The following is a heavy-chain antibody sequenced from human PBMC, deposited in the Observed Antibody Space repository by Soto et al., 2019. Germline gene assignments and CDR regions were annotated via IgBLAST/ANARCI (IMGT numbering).Heavy chain of an antibody. Sequence: GGSLRLSCAASGFTFTRFIMNWVRQAPGKGLEWVSSISSTTNYIYYGDSMKGRFTISRDNAKNSLYLEMNSLRAEDTAVYYCARESEDLTSNFDYWGQGTLVTVYS. CDR2: ISSTTNYI. V-gene: IGHV3-21*06. CDR1: GFTFTRFI. J-gene: IGHJ4*02. CDR3: ARESEDLTSNFDY.